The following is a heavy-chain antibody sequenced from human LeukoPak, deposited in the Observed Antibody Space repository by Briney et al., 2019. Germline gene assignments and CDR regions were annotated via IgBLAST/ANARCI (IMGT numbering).Heavy chain of an antibody. D-gene: IGHD2-2*01. Sequence: SETLSLTCAVYGGSFSGYYWSWIRQPPGKGLEWIGEINHSGSTNYNPSLKSRATISVDMSKNQFSLKLSSVTAADTAVYYCARAHPPVVVPAATSRVYYYMDVWGKGTTVTVSS. CDR3: ARAHPPVVVPAATSRVYYYMDV. CDR1: GGSFSGYY. CDR2: INHSGST. V-gene: IGHV4-34*01. J-gene: IGHJ6*03.